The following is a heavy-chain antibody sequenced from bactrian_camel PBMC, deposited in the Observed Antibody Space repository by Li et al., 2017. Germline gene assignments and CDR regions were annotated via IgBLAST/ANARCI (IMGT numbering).Heavy chain of an antibody. CDR2: VSSWGGTT. Sequence: LRLSCKTFGFTFSPYWMYWVRQAPGKGLEWVSTVSSWGGTTYYAASMKGRFTISRDNAKNTVYLQMNSLKPEDTAVFYCVRATLGYGDGEGFGYWGQGTHVTVS. V-gene: IGHV3S25*01. CDR3: VRATLGYGDGEGFGY. D-gene: IGHD3*01. CDR1: GFTFSPYW. J-gene: IGHJ6*01.